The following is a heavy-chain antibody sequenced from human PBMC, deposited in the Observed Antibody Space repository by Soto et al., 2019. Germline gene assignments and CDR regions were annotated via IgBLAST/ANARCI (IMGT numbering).Heavy chain of an antibody. V-gene: IGHV3-30*18. CDR2: ISYDGSNK. J-gene: IGHJ3*02. D-gene: IGHD1-1*01. CDR1: GFTFSSYG. Sequence: QVQLVESGGGVVQPGRSLRLSCAASGFTFSSYGMHWVRQAPGKGLEWVAVISYDGSNKYYADSVKGRFTISRDKSKNTLYLQMNSLRADDTAVYYCAKDGAGTTPGSFDIWGQGTMVTVSS. CDR3: AKDGAGTTPGSFDI.